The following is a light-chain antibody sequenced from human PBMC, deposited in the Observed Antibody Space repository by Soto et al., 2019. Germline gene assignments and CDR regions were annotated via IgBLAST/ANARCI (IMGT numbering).Light chain of an antibody. CDR2: GAS. V-gene: IGKV3-15*01. Sequence: EILLTQSPATLSVSPGERATLSCRSSPSISSNLAWYQQKPGQAPRLLIYGASTSATSVAARFSGSGSGTDFTLTISSLQSEDFAVYYCQLYNNWPHLYTFGQGTRLEIK. CDR1: PSISSN. CDR3: QLYNNWPHLYT. J-gene: IGKJ2*01.